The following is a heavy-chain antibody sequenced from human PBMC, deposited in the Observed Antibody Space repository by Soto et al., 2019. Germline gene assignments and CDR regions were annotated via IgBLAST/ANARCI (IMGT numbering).Heavy chain of an antibody. Sequence: SETLSLTCAVYGGSFSGYYWSWIRQPPGKGLEWIGEINHSGSTNYNPSLKSRVTISVDTSKNQFSLKLSSVTAADTAVYYCATSIYDFWSGYPRYYFDYWGQGTLVTVSS. CDR1: GGSFSGYY. CDR2: INHSGST. D-gene: IGHD3-3*01. J-gene: IGHJ4*02. V-gene: IGHV4-34*01. CDR3: ATSIYDFWSGYPRYYFDY.